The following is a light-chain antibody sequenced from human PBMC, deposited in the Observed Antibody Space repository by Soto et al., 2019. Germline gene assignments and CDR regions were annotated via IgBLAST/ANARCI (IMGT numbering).Light chain of an antibody. J-gene: IGLJ3*02. CDR2: DVS. Sequence: QSVLTQPRSVSGSPGQSVTISCTGTSSDVGGYNYVSWYQQHPGKAPKLIIYDVSKRPSGVPDRFSGSKSGNTASLTISGLQADDEADYYCCSYAGTYTGVFGGGTKLTVL. V-gene: IGLV2-11*01. CDR1: SSDVGGYNY. CDR3: CSYAGTYTGV.